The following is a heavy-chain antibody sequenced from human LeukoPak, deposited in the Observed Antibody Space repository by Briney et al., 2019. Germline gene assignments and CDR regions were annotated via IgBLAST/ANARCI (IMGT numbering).Heavy chain of an antibody. CDR1: GFTFRSYS. V-gene: IGHV3-21*01. Sequence: PGESVRLSCAASGFTFRSYSLTWVRQVPGKGLEWVSDISTDSRYIYYADSVQGRFTISRDNAQRSLYLQMNSLRVEDTAVYYCAKAASSSWPSYYYGMDVWGQGTTVTVSS. CDR3: AKAASSSWPSYYYGMDV. J-gene: IGHJ6*02. CDR2: ISTDSRYI. D-gene: IGHD6-13*01.